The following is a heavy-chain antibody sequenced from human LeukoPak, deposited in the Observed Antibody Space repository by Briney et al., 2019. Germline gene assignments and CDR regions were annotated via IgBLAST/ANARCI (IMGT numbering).Heavy chain of an antibody. Sequence: GESLKISCKASGYSFTTYWIGWVRQMPGKGLEWMGIIYPDDSDTKYSPSFQGQVTISADKSISTAYLQWSSLKASDTAMYFCARDGGEGSSSYFDYRGQGTLVTVSS. D-gene: IGHD6-6*01. J-gene: IGHJ4*02. CDR2: IYPDDSDT. V-gene: IGHV5-51*01. CDR1: GYSFTTYW. CDR3: ARDGGEGSSSYFDY.